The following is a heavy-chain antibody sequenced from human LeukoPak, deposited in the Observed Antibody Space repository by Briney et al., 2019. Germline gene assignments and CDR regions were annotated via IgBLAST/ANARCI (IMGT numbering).Heavy chain of an antibody. CDR1: GFSFAYYA. CDR2: ITANGDST. D-gene: IGHD2-21*02. Sequence: GGSLRLSCAASGFSFAYYAMHWVRQAPGKGLEWVSLITANGDSTYYADSVKGRFTISRDNSKNSLSLQMNSLRTEDTALYYCAKDIEAGTAGCSFDYWGQGTLVAVSS. V-gene: IGHV3-43*02. CDR3: AKDIEAGTAGCSFDY. J-gene: IGHJ4*02.